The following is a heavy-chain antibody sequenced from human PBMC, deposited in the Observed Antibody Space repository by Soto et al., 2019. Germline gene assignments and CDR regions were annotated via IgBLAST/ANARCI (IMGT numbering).Heavy chain of an antibody. Sequence: QVQLVESGGGVVQPGRSLRLSCAASGFTFSSYAMHWVRQAPGKGLEWVAVISYDGSNKYYADSVKGRFTISRDNSKNTLYLKMNSLRAEDTAVYYCARTATWTTRIKFDYWGQGTLVTVSS. J-gene: IGHJ4*02. CDR3: ARTATWTTRIKFDY. D-gene: IGHD4-17*01. V-gene: IGHV3-30-3*01. CDR2: ISYDGSNK. CDR1: GFTFSSYA.